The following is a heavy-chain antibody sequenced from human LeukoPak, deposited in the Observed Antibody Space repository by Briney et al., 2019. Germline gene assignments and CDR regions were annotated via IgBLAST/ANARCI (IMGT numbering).Heavy chain of an antibody. CDR1: GGSISSYY. D-gene: IGHD1-26*01. CDR2: IYYSGST. J-gene: IGHJ4*02. Sequence: SSETLSLTCTVSGGSISSYYWSWIRQPPGKGLEWIGYIYYSGSTNYNPSLKSRVTISVDTSKNQFSLKLSSVTAADTAVYYCAGWELLGGGYFDYWGQGTLVTVSS. V-gene: IGHV4-59*01. CDR3: AGWELLGGGYFDY.